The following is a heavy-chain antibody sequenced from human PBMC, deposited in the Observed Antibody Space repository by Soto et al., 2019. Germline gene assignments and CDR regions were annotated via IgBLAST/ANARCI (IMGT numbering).Heavy chain of an antibody. CDR3: ARVKSATTSCDFWSGYYFHYGMDV. CDR2: INPNSGGT. J-gene: IGHJ6*02. V-gene: IGHV1-2*04. Sequence: ASVKVSCKASGYTFTGYYMHWVRQAPGQGLEWMGWINPNSGGTNYAQKFQGWVTMTRDTSISTAYMELSRLRSDDTAVYYCARVKSATTSCDFWSGYYFHYGMDVWGQGTTVTVSS. D-gene: IGHD3-3*01. CDR1: GYTFTGYY.